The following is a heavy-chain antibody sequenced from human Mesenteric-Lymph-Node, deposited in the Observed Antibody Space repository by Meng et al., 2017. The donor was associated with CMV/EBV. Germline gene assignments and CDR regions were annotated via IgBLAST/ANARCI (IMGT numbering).Heavy chain of an antibody. CDR1: GYTFTNYG. J-gene: IGHJ6*02. D-gene: IGHD2-2*02. V-gene: IGHV1-18*01. CDR2: ISAYNGNT. CDR3: ARAAVVVPAAIAFYYYGMDV. Sequence: ASVKVSCKASGYTFTNYGISWVRQAPGQGLEWMGWISAYNGNTNYAQKLQGRVTMTTDTSTSTAYMELRSLRSDDTAVYYCARAAVVVPAAIAFYYYGMDVWGQGTTVTVSS.